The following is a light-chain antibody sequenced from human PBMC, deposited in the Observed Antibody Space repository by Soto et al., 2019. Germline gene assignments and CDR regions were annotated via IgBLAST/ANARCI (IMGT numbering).Light chain of an antibody. Sequence: QTVVTQPPSVSGAPGQRVTISCTGSSSNIGAGYDVHWYQQLPGTAPKLLIYGNSNRPSGVPDRFSGSKSSTSASLAITGFQAEDEADYYCQSYDSSLNGRVFGTGTKLTVL. CDR3: QSYDSSLNGRV. V-gene: IGLV1-40*01. CDR1: SSNIGAGYD. CDR2: GNS. J-gene: IGLJ1*01.